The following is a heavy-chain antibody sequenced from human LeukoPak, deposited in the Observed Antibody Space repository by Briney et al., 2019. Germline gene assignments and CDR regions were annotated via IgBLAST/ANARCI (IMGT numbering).Heavy chain of an antibody. V-gene: IGHV3-7*01. CDR1: GFSFSHAW. Sequence: GGSLRLSCAASGFSFSHAWMSWVRQAPGKGLEWVANIKQDGSEKYYVDSVKGRFTISRDNAKNSLYLQMNSLRAEDTAVYYCARDDASAVVVAATYYYYGMDVWGQGTTVTASS. CDR2: IKQDGSEK. CDR3: ARDDASAVVVAATYYYYGMDV. J-gene: IGHJ6*02. D-gene: IGHD2-15*01.